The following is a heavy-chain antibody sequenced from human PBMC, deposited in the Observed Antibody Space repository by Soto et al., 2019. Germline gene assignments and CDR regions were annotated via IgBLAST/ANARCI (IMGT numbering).Heavy chain of an antibody. V-gene: IGHV2-5*02. D-gene: IGHD1-26*01. J-gene: IGHJ4*02. CDR3: AHRQGESSGFDY. CDR1: GFSLSTNGVS. Sequence: QITLKESGPTLVKPTETLTLTCTFSGFSLSTNGVSVGWIRQPPGKALEWLALIYWDDDKRYSPSLKTRRTVTKDTQQNQVGLTMKRMDPVDTATYYRAHRQGESSGFDYWGQGTLVTVSS. CDR2: IYWDDDK.